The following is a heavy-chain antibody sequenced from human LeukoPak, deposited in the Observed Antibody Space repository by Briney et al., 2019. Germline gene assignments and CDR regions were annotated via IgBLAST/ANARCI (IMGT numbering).Heavy chain of an antibody. J-gene: IGHJ4*02. CDR2: ISGSGGST. CDR3: AKNPPLGSGWYGDY. Sequence: GGSLRLSCAASGFTFRSSAMSWVRQAPGKGLEWASSISGSGGSTYFADSVKGRFTISRDNSKNTLYLQMKSLRAEDTAVYYCAKNPPLGSGWYGDYWGQGTLVTVSS. D-gene: IGHD6-19*01. V-gene: IGHV3-23*01. CDR1: GFTFRSSA.